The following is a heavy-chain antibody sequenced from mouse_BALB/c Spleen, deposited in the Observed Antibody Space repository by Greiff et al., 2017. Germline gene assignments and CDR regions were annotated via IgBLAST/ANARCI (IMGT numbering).Heavy chain of an antibody. D-gene: IGHD4-1*01. CDR2: IYPGNSDT. J-gene: IGHJ2*01. Sequence: VQLQQSGTVLARPGASVKMSCKASGYSFTSYWMHWVKQRPGQGLEWIGAIYPGNSDTSYNQKFKGKAKLTAVTSASTAYMELSSLTNEDSAVDYCTRKTGYYFDYWGKGTTLTVSS. V-gene: IGHV1-5*01. CDR3: TRKTGYYFDY. CDR1: GYSFTSYW.